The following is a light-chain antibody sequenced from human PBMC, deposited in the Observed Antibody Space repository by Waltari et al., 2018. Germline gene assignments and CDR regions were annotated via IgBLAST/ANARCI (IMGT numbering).Light chain of an antibody. CDR3: QQYNDWPRT. CDR2: GAS. CDR1: QSVSSN. V-gene: IGKV3-15*01. J-gene: IGKJ1*01. Sequence: EIVMTQSPATLSVSPGERATLSCRASQSVSSNLAWYQQKPGQSPRLLIYGASTRATGIAARFSCSGSGTEFTLTISSLQSEDFALYYCQQYNDWPRTFGQGTKVEI.